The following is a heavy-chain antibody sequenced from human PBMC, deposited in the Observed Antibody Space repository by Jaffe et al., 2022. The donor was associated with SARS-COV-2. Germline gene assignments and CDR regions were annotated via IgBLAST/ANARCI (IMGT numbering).Heavy chain of an antibody. CDR2: IVVGTGNT. Sequence: QMQLVQSGPEVRKPGTSVKVSCKASGFTFTRSAVQWVRQARGQRLEWIGWIVVGTGNTNYAQKFQERVTITRDMSTGTVYMELSSLRSDDTAVYYCAADPHYNWGNYRFDCRGQGTLVTVSS. CDR3: AADPHYNWGNYRFDC. V-gene: IGHV1-58*01. D-gene: IGHD3-16*02. CDR1: GFTFTRSA. J-gene: IGHJ4*02.